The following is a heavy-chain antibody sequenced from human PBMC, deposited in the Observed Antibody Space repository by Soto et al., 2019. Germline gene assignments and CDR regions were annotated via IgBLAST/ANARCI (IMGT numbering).Heavy chain of an antibody. CDR3: AKDLYYDFPPGATTCMDV. V-gene: IGHV3-23*01. Sequence: GGSLRLPCAGSGFTLSRYAISWGRQAPGKGLGWVSAISGSGGSTYYADSVKGRFTISRDNSKNTLYLQMNSLRAEDTAVYYCAKDLYYDFPPGATTCMDVWGKGTTVTVSS. D-gene: IGHD3-3*01. CDR2: ISGSGGST. J-gene: IGHJ6*03. CDR1: GFTLSRYA.